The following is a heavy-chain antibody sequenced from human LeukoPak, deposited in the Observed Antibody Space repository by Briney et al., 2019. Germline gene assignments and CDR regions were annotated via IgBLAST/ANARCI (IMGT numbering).Heavy chain of an antibody. CDR1: GYTFTDNY. CDR3: ARSYYDSSSFDY. Sequence: SCKASGYTFTDNYIHWVRQAPGKGLEWVSSISSSSSYIYYADSVKGRFTISRDNAKNSLYLQMNSLRAEDTAVYYCARSYYDSSSFDYWGQGTLVTVSS. V-gene: IGHV3-21*01. D-gene: IGHD3-22*01. CDR2: ISSSSSYI. J-gene: IGHJ4*02.